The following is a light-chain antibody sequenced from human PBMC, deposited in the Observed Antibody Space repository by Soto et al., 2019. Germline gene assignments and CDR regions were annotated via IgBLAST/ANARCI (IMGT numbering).Light chain of an antibody. Sequence: DTRMTQSPSSLSASVGDRVTITCRASHSISTWLAWYQQKPGKAPKVLIYQASILESGVPPRFSGSGSGTEFSLTISSLHPDDFGTYYCQQYNSHPYTFGQGTKLEIK. CDR2: QAS. V-gene: IGKV1-5*03. J-gene: IGKJ2*01. CDR3: QQYNSHPYT. CDR1: HSISTW.